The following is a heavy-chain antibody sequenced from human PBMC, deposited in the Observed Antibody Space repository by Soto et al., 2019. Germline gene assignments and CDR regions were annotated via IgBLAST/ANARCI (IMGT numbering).Heavy chain of an antibody. D-gene: IGHD2-2*01. CDR3: ARDEIVVVPAAINPSYYYYGMDV. J-gene: IGHJ6*02. V-gene: IGHV1-18*01. CDR2: ISAYNGNT. Sequence: ASVKVSCKASGYTFTSYGISWVRQAPGQGLEWMGWISAYNGNTNYAQKLQGRVTMTTDTSTSTAYMELRSLRSVDTAVYYCARDEIVVVPAAINPSYYYYGMDVWGQGTTVTVSS. CDR1: GYTFTSYG.